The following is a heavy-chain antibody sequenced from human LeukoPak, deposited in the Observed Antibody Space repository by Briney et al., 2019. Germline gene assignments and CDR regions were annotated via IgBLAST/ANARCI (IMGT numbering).Heavy chain of an antibody. V-gene: IGHV3-30*02. CDR3: ARGARTIFGVVIMEKWFDP. D-gene: IGHD3-3*01. Sequence: GGSLRLSCVASGFTFSAHGIHWVRQAPGKGLDWVTFIRYEGHYKYYADSVTGRFTVSRDNSKNTVYLQMNNLMTEDTAVYYCARGARTIFGVVIMEKWFDPWGQGTLVTVSS. CDR2: IRYEGHYK. J-gene: IGHJ5*02. CDR1: GFTFSAHG.